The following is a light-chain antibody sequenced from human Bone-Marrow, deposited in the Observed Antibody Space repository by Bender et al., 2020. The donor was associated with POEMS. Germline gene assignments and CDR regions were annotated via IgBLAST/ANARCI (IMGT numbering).Light chain of an antibody. CDR1: SSNIGSYTL. Sequence: QSALTQPASVSGSPGQSITISCTGTSSNIGSYTLVSWYQQHPGKAPKLIIYEVTKRPSGVSNRFSASKSGDTASLTISGLQAEDEADYYCCSFAASGVFGGGTKVIVL. CDR2: EVT. CDR3: CSFAASGV. V-gene: IGLV2-23*02. J-gene: IGLJ3*02.